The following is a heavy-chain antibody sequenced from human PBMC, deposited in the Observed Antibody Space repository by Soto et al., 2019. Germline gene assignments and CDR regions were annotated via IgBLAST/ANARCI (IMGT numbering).Heavy chain of an antibody. CDR3: ARDSEYYYDGRDV. J-gene: IGHJ6*02. V-gene: IGHV3-74*01. Sequence: EVQLVESGGGLVQPGGSLRLSCAASGFTFSSYWMHWVRQAPGKGLVWVSRINSDGSSTSYADSVKGRFTISRDNAENTLYLQMNSLRAEVTAVYYCARDSEYYYDGRDVWGQGTTVTVSS. CDR2: INSDGSST. CDR1: GFTFSSYW.